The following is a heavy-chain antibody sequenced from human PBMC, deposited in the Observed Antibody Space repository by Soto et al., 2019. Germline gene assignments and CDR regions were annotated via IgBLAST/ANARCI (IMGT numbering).Heavy chain of an antibody. J-gene: IGHJ6*02. CDR2: IYTSGST. Sequence: SETLSLTCTVSGGSISSYYWSWIRQPAGKGLEWIGRIYTSGSTNYNPSLKSRVTMSVDTSKNQFSLKLSSVTAADTAVYYCARATVVGATGGIYYYGMDVWGQGTTVTVSS. V-gene: IGHV4-4*07. CDR1: GGSISSYY. D-gene: IGHD1-26*01. CDR3: ARATVVGATGGIYYYGMDV.